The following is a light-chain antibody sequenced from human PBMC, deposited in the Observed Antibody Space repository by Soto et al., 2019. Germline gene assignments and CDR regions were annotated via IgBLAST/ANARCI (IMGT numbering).Light chain of an antibody. CDR2: GAS. Sequence: EIVMTQSPATLSVSPGERATLSCRASQSITTRLAWYQQKPGQPHRLLISGASVRASGVQVRITGSGSGTDFTLTIRRLEPEDFAVYYCQQYGSSPFTFGQGTRLEIK. CDR1: QSITTR. V-gene: IGKV3-20*01. CDR3: QQYGSSPFT. J-gene: IGKJ5*01.